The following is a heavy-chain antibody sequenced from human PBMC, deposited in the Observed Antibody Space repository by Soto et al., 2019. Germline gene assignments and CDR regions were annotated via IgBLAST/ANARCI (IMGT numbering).Heavy chain of an antibody. J-gene: IGHJ6*03. CDR1: GFSFSSYG. D-gene: IGHD5-18*01. Sequence: GGSLRLSCAASGFSFSSYGMHWVRQAPGKGLEWVAVIWYDGSNKYYVDSVKGRFTISRDNSKNTLYLQMNSLRAEDTAVYYCARGRPQPYYYYMDVWGKGTTVTVSS. CDR2: IWYDGSNK. CDR3: ARGRPQPYYYYMDV. V-gene: IGHV3-33*01.